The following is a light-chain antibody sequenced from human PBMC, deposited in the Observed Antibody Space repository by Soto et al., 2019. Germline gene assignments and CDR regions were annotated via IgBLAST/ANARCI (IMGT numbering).Light chain of an antibody. V-gene: IGLV2-18*02. CDR1: SSDVGKYDR. CDR3: SSYISTSRYV. J-gene: IGLJ1*01. Sequence: QSALTQPPSVSGSPGQSVTISCTGTSSDVGKYDRVSWYQQPPGTVPKLIIYEVTNRPSGVPARFSGSKSGNTASLTISGLQAEDEADYYCSSYISTSRYVFGAGTKVTVL. CDR2: EVT.